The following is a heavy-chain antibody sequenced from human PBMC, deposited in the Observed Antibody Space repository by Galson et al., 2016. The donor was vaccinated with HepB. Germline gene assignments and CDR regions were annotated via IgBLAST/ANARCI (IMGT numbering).Heavy chain of an antibody. CDR3: ARMFPLYSSGWYVRGDGWFDS. Sequence: LRLSCAASGFTFSSYGMHWVRQAPGKGLEWVAVIWYDGSNKYYADSVKGRFTISGDNSKNTLYLQMNSLTGEDTAVYYCARMFPLYSSGWYVRGDGWFDSWGQGTLVTVSS. V-gene: IGHV3-33*01. D-gene: IGHD6-19*01. J-gene: IGHJ5*01. CDR1: GFTFSSYG. CDR2: IWYDGSNK.